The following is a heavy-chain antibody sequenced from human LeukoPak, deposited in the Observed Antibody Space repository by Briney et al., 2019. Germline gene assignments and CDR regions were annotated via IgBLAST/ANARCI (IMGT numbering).Heavy chain of an antibody. CDR2: IYYSGST. D-gene: IGHD3-22*01. CDR1: GGSISSYY. Sequence: SETLSLTCTVSGGSISSYYWSWIRQPPGKGLEWIGYIYYSGSTNYNPSLKSRVTISVDTSKNQFSLKLSSVTAADTAVYYCAREYDSSGYYGSFGYWGQGTLVTVSS. J-gene: IGHJ4*02. CDR3: AREYDSSGYYGSFGY. V-gene: IGHV4-59*01.